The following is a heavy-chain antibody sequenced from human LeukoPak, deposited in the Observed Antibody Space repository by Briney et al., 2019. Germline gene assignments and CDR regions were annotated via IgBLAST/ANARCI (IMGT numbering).Heavy chain of an antibody. J-gene: IGHJ4*02. Sequence: SVKVSCKASGGTFSSYAISWVRQAPGQGLEWMGGIIPSFGTAHYAQKFQGRVTITTDESTSTAYMELSSLRSEDTAVYYCARLHDYGEEFDYWGQGTLVTVSS. CDR1: GGTFSSYA. CDR2: IIPSFGTA. V-gene: IGHV1-69*05. D-gene: IGHD4-17*01. CDR3: ARLHDYGEEFDY.